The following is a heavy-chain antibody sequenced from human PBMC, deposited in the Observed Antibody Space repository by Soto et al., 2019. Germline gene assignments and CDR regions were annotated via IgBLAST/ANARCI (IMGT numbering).Heavy chain of an antibody. CDR1: GFSLSTSGVG. V-gene: IGHV2-5*02. CDR2: IYGDDDK. Sequence: QITLKESGPTLVKPTQTLTLTCTFSGFSLSTSGVGVGWIRQPPGKALEWLALIYGDDDKRYSPSLKSRVTITTDTSKHQVVLTMTNIDPVDTGTFYCARLYSSSWFDYWGQGTLVTVSS. D-gene: IGHD6-13*01. CDR3: ARLYSSSWFDY. J-gene: IGHJ4*02.